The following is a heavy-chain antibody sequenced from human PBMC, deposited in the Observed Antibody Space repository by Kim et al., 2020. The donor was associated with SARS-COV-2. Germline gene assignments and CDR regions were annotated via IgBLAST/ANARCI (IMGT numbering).Heavy chain of an antibody. V-gene: IGHV3-33*01. D-gene: IGHD4-17*01. CDR1: GFTFSSYG. CDR2: IWYDGSNK. CDR3: AIFDDYGDYGVRDY. J-gene: IGHJ4*02. Sequence: GGSLRLSCAASGFTFSSYGMHWVRQAPGKGLEWVAVIWYDGSNKYYADSVKGRFTISRDNSKNTLYLQMNSLRAEDTAVYYCAIFDDYGDYGVRDYWGQGTLVTVSS.